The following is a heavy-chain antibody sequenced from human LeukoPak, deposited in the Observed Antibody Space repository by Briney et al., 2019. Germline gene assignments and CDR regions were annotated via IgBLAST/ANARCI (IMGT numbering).Heavy chain of an antibody. Sequence: GGYLRLSCAASGFTFSSYSMNWVRQSPGKGLEWVSSITSSSSYIYYADSVKGRFTNSRDNAKNSLYLQMNSLRAEDTAVYYCAELGITMIGGVWGKGTTVTISS. CDR3: AELGITMIGGV. CDR2: ITSSSSYI. V-gene: IGHV3-21*01. CDR1: GFTFSSYS. J-gene: IGHJ6*04. D-gene: IGHD3-10*02.